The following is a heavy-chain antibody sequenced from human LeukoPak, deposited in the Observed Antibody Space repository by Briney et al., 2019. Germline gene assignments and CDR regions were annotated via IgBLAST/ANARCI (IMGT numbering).Heavy chain of an antibody. Sequence: SVKVSCKASGGTFNSYAISWVRQAPGQGLEWMGGIIPMSDTANYPQKFRGRLTITADIPPSTVYMELSSLRSEDTAVYYCAREDDTGRYMGDDAFDIWGQGTMVTVSS. CDR1: GGTFNSYA. D-gene: IGHD1-26*01. J-gene: IGHJ3*02. CDR3: AREDDTGRYMGDDAFDI. V-gene: IGHV1-69*06. CDR2: IIPMSDTA.